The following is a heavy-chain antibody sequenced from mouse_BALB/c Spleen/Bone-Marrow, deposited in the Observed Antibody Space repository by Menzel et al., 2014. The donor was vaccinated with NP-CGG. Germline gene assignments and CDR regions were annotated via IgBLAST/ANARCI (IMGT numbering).Heavy chain of an antibody. J-gene: IGHJ2*01. CDR3: ARDYYGSSHFDY. Sequence: VKLVESGGGLVQPGGSLKLSCAASGFTFSSFVMSWVRQTPEKRLEWVASISSGGSMYYSDSVKGRFIISRDNARNILYLQMSSLRSEDTAMYYCARDYYGSSHFDYWGQGSTLTVSS. V-gene: IGHV5-6-5*01. D-gene: IGHD1-1*01. CDR2: ISSGGSM. CDR1: GFTFSSFV.